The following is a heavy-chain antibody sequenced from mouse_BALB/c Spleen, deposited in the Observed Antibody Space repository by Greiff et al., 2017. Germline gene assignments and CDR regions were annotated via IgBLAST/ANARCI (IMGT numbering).Heavy chain of an antibody. D-gene: IGHD2-2*01. CDR1: GDSITSGY. Sequence: EVKLEESGPSLVKPSQTLSLTCSVTGDSITSGYWNWIRKFPGNKLEYMGYISYSGSTYYNPSLKSRISITRDTSKNQYYLQLNSVTTEDTATYYCAVYYGYDYAMDYWGQGTSVTVSS. CDR2: ISYSGST. CDR3: AVYYGYDYAMDY. V-gene: IGHV3-8*02. J-gene: IGHJ4*01.